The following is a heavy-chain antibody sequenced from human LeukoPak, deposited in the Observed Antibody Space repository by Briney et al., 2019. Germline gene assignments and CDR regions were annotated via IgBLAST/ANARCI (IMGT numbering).Heavy chain of an antibody. CDR1: GFSFSSYW. Sequence: GGSLRLSCRASGFSFSSYWMSWVRQTPEKGLEFVANINQDGSVTNYVDSLKGRCTISRDNAKKSLYLEIRSLRADDTALYYCARDPGSSSFDLWGQGTLVTVSS. CDR3: ARDPGSSSFDL. CDR2: INQDGSVT. V-gene: IGHV3-7*01. J-gene: IGHJ4*02. D-gene: IGHD6-13*01.